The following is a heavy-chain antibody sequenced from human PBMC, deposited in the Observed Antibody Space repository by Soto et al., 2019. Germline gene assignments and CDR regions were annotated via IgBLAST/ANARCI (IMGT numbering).Heavy chain of an antibody. V-gene: IGHV4-39*01. CDR3: ARRLYYDSSGFEGGGMDV. CDR1: GGSISRSSYY. J-gene: IGHJ6*02. CDR2: IYYSGST. D-gene: IGHD3-22*01. Sequence: SETLSLTCAVSGGSISRSSYYWGCIRQPPGKGLEWIGSIYYSGSTYYNPSLKSRVTISVDTSKNQFSLKLSSVTAADTAVYYCARRLYYDSSGFEGGGMDVWGQGTTVTVSS.